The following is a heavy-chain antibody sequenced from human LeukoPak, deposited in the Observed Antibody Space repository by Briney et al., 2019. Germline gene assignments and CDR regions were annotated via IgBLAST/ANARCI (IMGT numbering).Heavy chain of an antibody. Sequence: PSETLSLTCAVYGGSFSGYYWSWIRQPPGKGLEWIGEINHSGSTNYNPSLKSRVTISVDTSKNQFSLKVSSVTAADTAVYYCAPTYGGETAELHYWGQGTLVTVSS. CDR3: APTYGGETAELHY. CDR1: GGSFSGYY. D-gene: IGHD4-23*01. CDR2: INHSGST. J-gene: IGHJ4*02. V-gene: IGHV4-34*01.